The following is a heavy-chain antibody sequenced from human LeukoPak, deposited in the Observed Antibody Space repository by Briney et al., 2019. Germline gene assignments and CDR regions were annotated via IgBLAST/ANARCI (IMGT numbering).Heavy chain of an antibody. Sequence: SETLSLTCTVSGGSISSYYWNWIRQAPGKGLEWIGYIHYSGSTNHNSSLKSRVTISVDTSKIQYSLKLSSVTAADTAVYYCARDGVAGGFDYWGQGTLVTVSS. V-gene: IGHV4-59*01. CDR3: ARDGVAGGFDY. CDR1: GGSISSYY. D-gene: IGHD6-19*01. J-gene: IGHJ4*02. CDR2: IHYSGST.